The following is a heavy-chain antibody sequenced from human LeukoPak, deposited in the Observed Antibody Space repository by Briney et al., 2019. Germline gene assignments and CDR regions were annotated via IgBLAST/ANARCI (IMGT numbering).Heavy chain of an antibody. V-gene: IGHV4-30-4*08. CDR1: GDSISSVDYY. Sequence: TSQTLSLTCTVSGDSISSVDYYWSWIRQPPGKGLEWIGYIYHSGSTYYNPSLKSRVTISVDTSKNQFSLKLSSVTAADTAVYYCARSCGDYYFDYWGQGTLVTVSS. D-gene: IGHD4-17*01. J-gene: IGHJ4*02. CDR2: IYHSGST. CDR3: ARSCGDYYFDY.